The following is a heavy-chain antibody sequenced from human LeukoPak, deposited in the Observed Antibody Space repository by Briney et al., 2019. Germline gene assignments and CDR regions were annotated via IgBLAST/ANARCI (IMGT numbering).Heavy chain of an antibody. Sequence: ASVKVSCKASGYTFTSYGISWVRQAPGQGLEWMGWISAYNGNTDYAQKLQGRVTMTTDTSTSTAYMELRSLRSDDTAVYYCARDGATELALYYFDYWGQGTLVTVSS. CDR2: ISAYNGNT. J-gene: IGHJ4*02. CDR3: ARDGATELALYYFDY. CDR1: GYTFTSYG. V-gene: IGHV1-18*01. D-gene: IGHD5-12*01.